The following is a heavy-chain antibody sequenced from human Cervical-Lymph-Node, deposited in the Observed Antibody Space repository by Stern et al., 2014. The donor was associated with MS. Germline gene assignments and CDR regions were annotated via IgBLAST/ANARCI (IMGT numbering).Heavy chain of an antibody. J-gene: IGHJ6*02. CDR1: GFTFSYAW. D-gene: IGHD3-22*01. CDR2: IKSKTDGGTT. CDR3: TRLNYFDSSGYAYYYYGMDV. Sequence: EVQLVESGGGLVKPGGSLRLSCAASGFTFSYAWMSWVRQAPGTGLQWVGRIKSKTDGGTTDYAAPVKGRFTISRDDSKNTLYLEMNSLKTEDTAVYYCTRLNYFDSSGYAYYYYGMDVWGQGTTVTVSS. V-gene: IGHV3-15*01.